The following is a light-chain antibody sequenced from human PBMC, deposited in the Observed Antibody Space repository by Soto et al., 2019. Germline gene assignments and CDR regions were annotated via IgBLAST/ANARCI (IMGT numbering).Light chain of an antibody. CDR1: ESIRTF. V-gene: IGKV3-11*01. CDR2: GAS. J-gene: IGKJ2*01. Sequence: EIVLRQSPATLSLSPGERAILSCRASESIRTFLAWYQQKPGHAPRLLIYGASNRATGIPARFSGSGSGADFALTISNLKPEDSAVYYCQQRGNWPSYTFGQGTKLEIK. CDR3: QQRGNWPSYT.